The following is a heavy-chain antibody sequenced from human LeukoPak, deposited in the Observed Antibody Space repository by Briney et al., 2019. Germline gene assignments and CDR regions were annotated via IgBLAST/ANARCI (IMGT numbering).Heavy chain of an antibody. CDR2: ITSNGGTT. J-gene: IGHJ4*02. CDR3: AKTYGGSYEGVFDS. V-gene: IGHV3-64*01. D-gene: IGHD1-26*01. Sequence: PGGSLRLSCAASGFTFSSHVMHWVRQAPGKGLEYLSAITSNGGTTYYANSVKGRFTISRDNSRNTLYLQMASLRAEDMAVYYCAKTYGGSYEGVFDSWGQGTLVTVSS. CDR1: GFTFSSHV.